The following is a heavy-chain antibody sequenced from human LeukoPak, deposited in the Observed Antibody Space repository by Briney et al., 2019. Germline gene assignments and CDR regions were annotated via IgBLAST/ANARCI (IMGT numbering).Heavy chain of an antibody. CDR2: INHSGST. Sequence: SETLSLTCAVYGGSFSGYYWSWIRQPPGKGLEWIGEINHSGSTNYNPSLKSQVTISVDTSKNQFSLKLSSVTAADTAVYYCARGKYSYGYSYRSYGMDVWGQGTTVTVSS. CDR1: GGSFSGYY. J-gene: IGHJ6*02. D-gene: IGHD5-18*01. V-gene: IGHV4-34*01. CDR3: ARGKYSYGYSYRSYGMDV.